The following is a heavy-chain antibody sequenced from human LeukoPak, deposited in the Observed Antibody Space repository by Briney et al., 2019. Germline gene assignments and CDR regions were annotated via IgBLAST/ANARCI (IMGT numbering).Heavy chain of an antibody. Sequence: SETLSLTCTVSGGSISSYYWSWIRQPAGKGLEWIGRIYTSGSTNYNPSLKSRVTMSVDTSKNQFSLKLSSVTAADTAVYYCASLTYYYDSSGYYDWYFQHWGQGTLVTVS. CDR1: GGSISSYY. CDR2: IYTSGST. V-gene: IGHV4-4*07. D-gene: IGHD3-22*01. J-gene: IGHJ1*01. CDR3: ASLTYYYDSSGYYDWYFQH.